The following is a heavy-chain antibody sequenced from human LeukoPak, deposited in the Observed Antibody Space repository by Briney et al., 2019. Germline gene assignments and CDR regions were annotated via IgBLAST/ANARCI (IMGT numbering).Heavy chain of an antibody. CDR1: GYTFTGYY. V-gene: IGHV1-2*02. CDR2: INPNSGGT. Sequence: ASVKVSCKASGYTFTGYYMHWVRQAPEQGLEWMGWINPNSGGTNYAQKFQGRVTMTRDTSISTAYMELGSLRSDDTAVYYCARSGAYGSGSYLSYWGQGTLVTVSS. D-gene: IGHD3-10*01. CDR3: ARSGAYGSGSYLSY. J-gene: IGHJ4*02.